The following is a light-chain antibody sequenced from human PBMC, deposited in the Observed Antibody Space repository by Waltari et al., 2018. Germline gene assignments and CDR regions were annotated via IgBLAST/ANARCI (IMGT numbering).Light chain of an antibody. CDR1: STDDGGPNY. Sequence: QSALTQPAPVSGSPGTSIPISCPGTSTDDGGPNYLSRYQQHPGKVPQLMMYDVTIRPSGVSIRFSGSKSGNTASLTISGLQAEDEADYYCSSWTDSDSLKLLFGGGTKLTVL. V-gene: IGLV2-14*03. J-gene: IGLJ2*01. CDR2: DVT. CDR3: SSWTDSDSLKLL.